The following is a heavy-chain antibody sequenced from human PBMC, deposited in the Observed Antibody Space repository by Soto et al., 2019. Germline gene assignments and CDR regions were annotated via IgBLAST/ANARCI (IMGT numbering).Heavy chain of an antibody. Sequence: GGSLRLSCAASVFTFSDHYMDWVRQAPGKGLEWVGRIRKKVNSYTTEYAASVKDRFTISRDDSRNSLYLQMNSLKTEDTAMYYCTRAGILTTPYYFDYWGRGTLVTVSS. CDR2: IRKKVNSYTT. J-gene: IGHJ4*02. V-gene: IGHV3-72*01. D-gene: IGHD2-15*01. CDR1: VFTFSDHY. CDR3: TRAGILTTPYYFDY.